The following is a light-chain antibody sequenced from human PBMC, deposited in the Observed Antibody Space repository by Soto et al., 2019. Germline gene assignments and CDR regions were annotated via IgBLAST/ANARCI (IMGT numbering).Light chain of an antibody. CDR3: QQRSDWPST. V-gene: IGKV3-11*01. CDR1: QSVGSY. Sequence: EIVLTQSPATLSLSPGDRATLSCRASQSVGSYLGWYQQRPGQAPRLLIYDASNRATGIPAKFSGNGSGTDFTLTISSLEPEDTAVYCCQQRSDWPSTVGGGTKVEIK. CDR2: DAS. J-gene: IGKJ4*01.